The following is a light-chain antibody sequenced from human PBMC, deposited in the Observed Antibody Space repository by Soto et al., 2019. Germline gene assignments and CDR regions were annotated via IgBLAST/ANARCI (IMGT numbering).Light chain of an antibody. J-gene: IGKJ1*01. CDR3: QQYGSSYPWT. CDR1: QRVYSN. Sequence: EILMTQSPDTLSVSPGESATLSCRASQRVYSNLAWYQQRPDQAPRLLIYGASTRATGVPARFSGSGSGTDFTLTIRRLEPEDFAVYYCQQYGSSYPWTFGQGTKVDIK. V-gene: IGKV3-20*01. CDR2: GAS.